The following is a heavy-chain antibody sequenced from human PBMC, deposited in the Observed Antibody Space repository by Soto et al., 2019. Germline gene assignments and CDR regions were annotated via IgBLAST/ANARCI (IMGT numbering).Heavy chain of an antibody. D-gene: IGHD4-17*01. J-gene: IGHJ2*01. Sequence: QITLKESGPTLVKPTQTLTLTCTFFGFSLSTSAVGVGWIRQPPGKALEWVALIYWDDDKRYSPSLKSRLTITKDTSKNQVVLTVTNMDPVDTATYYCARMATVTTPRLEYFDLWGRGTLVTVSS. CDR3: ARMATVTTPRLEYFDL. V-gene: IGHV2-5*02. CDR1: GFSLSTSAVG. CDR2: IYWDDDK.